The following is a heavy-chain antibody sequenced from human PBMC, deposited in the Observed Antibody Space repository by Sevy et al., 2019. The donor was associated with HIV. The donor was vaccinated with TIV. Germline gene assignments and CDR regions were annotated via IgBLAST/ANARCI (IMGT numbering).Heavy chain of an antibody. CDR3: AGGVGGYYFNWFDP. J-gene: IGHJ5*02. D-gene: IGHD3-22*01. V-gene: IGHV1-69*13. CDR1: GGTFSSYA. CDR2: IIPIFGTA. Sequence: ASVKVSCKASGGTFSSYAISWVRQAPGQGLEWMGGIIPIFGTANYAQKFQGRVTITADESTSTAYMGLSSLRSEDTAVYYCAGGVGGYYFNWFDPWGQGTLVTVSS.